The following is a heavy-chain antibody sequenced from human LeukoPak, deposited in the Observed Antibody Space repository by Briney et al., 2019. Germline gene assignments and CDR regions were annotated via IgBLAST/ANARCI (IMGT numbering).Heavy chain of an antibody. Sequence: PSETLSLTCTVSGGSISSYYWSWIRQPPGKGLAWVGYIYYSGSTNYNPSLKSRFTISVDTSKNQFSLKLSSVTAADTAVYYCARGRSYGSGSYYGFFDYWGQGTLVTVSS. CDR3: ARGRSYGSGSYYGFFDY. D-gene: IGHD3-10*01. V-gene: IGHV4-59*01. CDR1: GGSISSYY. J-gene: IGHJ4*02. CDR2: IYYSGST.